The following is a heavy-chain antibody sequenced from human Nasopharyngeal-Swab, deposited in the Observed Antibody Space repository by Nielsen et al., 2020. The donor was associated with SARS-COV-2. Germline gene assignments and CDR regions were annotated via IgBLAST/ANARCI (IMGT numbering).Heavy chain of an antibody. D-gene: IGHD3-16*01. CDR1: GGSISSGSYY. V-gene: IGHV4-61*02. J-gene: IGHJ6*02. CDR3: ARWRGNYGMDV. Sequence: SETLSLTCTVSGGSISSGSYYWSWIRQPAGKGLEWIGRIYTSGSTNYTPSLKSRVTISVDTSKNQFSLKLSSVTAADTAVYYCARWRGNYGMDVWGQGTTVTVSS. CDR2: IYTSGST.